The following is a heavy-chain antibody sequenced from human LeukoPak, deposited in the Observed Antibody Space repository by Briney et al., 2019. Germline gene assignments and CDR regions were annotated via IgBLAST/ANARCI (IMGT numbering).Heavy chain of an antibody. CDR1: GGTFSSYA. V-gene: IGHV1-69*13. Sequence: ASVKVSCKASGGTFSSYAISWVRQAPGQGLEWMGGIVPIFGTANYAQKFQGRVTITADESTSTAYMELISLRSEDTAVYYCATVDKFSNWYVFDYWGQGTLVTVSS. CDR2: IVPIFGTA. D-gene: IGHD6-13*01. CDR3: ATVDKFSNWYVFDY. J-gene: IGHJ4*02.